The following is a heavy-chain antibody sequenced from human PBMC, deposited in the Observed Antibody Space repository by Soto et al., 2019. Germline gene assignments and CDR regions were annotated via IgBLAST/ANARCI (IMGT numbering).Heavy chain of an antibody. CDR1: GFTFSDYY. D-gene: IGHD6-19*01. CDR3: ARAWRQWLDDAFDI. Sequence: QVQLVESGGGLVKPGGSLRLSCAASGFTFSDYYMSWIRQAPGKGLEWVSYISSSGSIKYYADSVKGRFTISRDNAKNSLYLPMNSLRAEDTAVYYCARAWRQWLDDAFDIWGQGTMVAVSS. CDR2: ISSSGSIK. J-gene: IGHJ3*02. V-gene: IGHV3-11*01.